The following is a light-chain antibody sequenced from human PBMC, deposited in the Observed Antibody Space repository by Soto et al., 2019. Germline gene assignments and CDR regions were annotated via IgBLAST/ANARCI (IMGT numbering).Light chain of an antibody. J-gene: IGKJ1*01. V-gene: IGKV1-5*01. Sequence: DIQMTQSPSTLSASVGDRVTITCRACQTISTWLAWYQQKAGRAPKVLIYDASSLESGVPSRFSGSGSGTEFTLTISSLQPDDFATYYCQHYNTSPWTFGQGTKVEIK. CDR3: QHYNTSPWT. CDR1: QTISTW. CDR2: DAS.